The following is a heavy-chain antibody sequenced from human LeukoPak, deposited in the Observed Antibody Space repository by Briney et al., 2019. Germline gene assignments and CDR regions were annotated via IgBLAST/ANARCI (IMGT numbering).Heavy chain of an antibody. Sequence: GGSLRLSCAASGFTFSSYWRSWVRQAPGKGLEWVANIKQDGSEKYYVDSVKGRFTISRDNAKNSLYLQMNSLRAEDTAVYYCARDPMYDFWSGHYFDYWGQGTLVTVSS. V-gene: IGHV3-7*01. CDR1: GFTFSSYW. CDR3: ARDPMYDFWSGHYFDY. J-gene: IGHJ4*02. CDR2: IKQDGSEK. D-gene: IGHD3-3*01.